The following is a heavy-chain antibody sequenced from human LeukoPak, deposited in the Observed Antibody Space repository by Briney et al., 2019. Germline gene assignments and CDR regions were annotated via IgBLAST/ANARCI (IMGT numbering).Heavy chain of an antibody. CDR2: INPTGGST. D-gene: IGHD5-12*01. V-gene: IGHV1-46*03. Sequence: ASVKLSCKASGYTFITYYINWVRQPPGLGLEWMGIINPTGGSTTYAQKFQGRVTLTLDTSTSTVYMDLNNLRSDDTAVYYCTRGSIPSAYSGYGDAIDIWGQGTMVTVSS. J-gene: IGHJ3*02. CDR3: TRGSIPSAYSGYGDAIDI. CDR1: GYTFITYY.